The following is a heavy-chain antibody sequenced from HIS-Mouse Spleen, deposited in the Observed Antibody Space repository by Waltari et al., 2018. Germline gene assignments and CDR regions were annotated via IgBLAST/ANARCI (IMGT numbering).Heavy chain of an antibody. V-gene: IGHV4-38-2*02. J-gene: IGHJ3*02. D-gene: IGHD6-13*01. CDR2: IYHSGST. CDR3: ARDGAAAGTYDAFDI. Sequence: QVQLQESGPGLVKPSETLSLTCTVSGYSISSGYYWGWIRQPPGKGLEWIGSIYHSGSTYYNPSLKSRVTISVDTSKNQFSLKLSSVTAADTAVYYCARDGAAAGTYDAFDIWGQGTMVTVSS. CDR1: GYSISSGYY.